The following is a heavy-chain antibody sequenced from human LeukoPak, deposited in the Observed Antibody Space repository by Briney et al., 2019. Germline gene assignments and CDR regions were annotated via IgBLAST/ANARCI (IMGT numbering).Heavy chain of an antibody. J-gene: IGHJ6*02. V-gene: IGHV4-59*08. D-gene: IGHD3-3*01. Sequence: PSETLSLTCTVSGGSISTYYWGWIRQPPGKGLEWIGYIYYSGSTNYNPSLKSRVTISVDTSKNQFSLKLSSVTAADTAVYYCARLKIQYYDFWSGPSQLYYYYGMDVWGQGTTVTVSS. CDR1: GGSISTYY. CDR2: IYYSGST. CDR3: ARLKIQYYDFWSGPSQLYYYYGMDV.